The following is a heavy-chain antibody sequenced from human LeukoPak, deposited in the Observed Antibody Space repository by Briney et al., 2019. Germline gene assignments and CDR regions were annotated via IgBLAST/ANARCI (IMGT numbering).Heavy chain of an antibody. CDR1: GYTFTSYA. CDR2: INTNTGNP. J-gene: IGHJ4*02. Sequence: ASVKVSCKASGYTFTSYAMNWVRRAPGQGLEWTGWINTNTGNPTYAQGFTGRFVFSLDTSVSTAYLQISSLKAEDTAVYYCAEGATIDYWGQGTLVTVSS. CDR3: AEGATIDY. V-gene: IGHV7-4-1*02. D-gene: IGHD1-26*01.